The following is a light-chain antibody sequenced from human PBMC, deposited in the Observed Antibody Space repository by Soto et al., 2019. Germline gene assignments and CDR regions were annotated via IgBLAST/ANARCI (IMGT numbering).Light chain of an antibody. J-gene: IGKJ1*01. CDR2: GAS. CDR1: QSVSSSY. V-gene: IGKV3-20*01. CDR3: QQYGRSPWT. Sequence: EIVLTQSPGTVSLSPGDRATLSCRANQSVSSSYLAWYQQKPGQAPGLLIYGASSRATGIPDRFSGSGSGTDFTLTISRLEPEDFAVYYCQQYGRSPWTFGQGTKVDIK.